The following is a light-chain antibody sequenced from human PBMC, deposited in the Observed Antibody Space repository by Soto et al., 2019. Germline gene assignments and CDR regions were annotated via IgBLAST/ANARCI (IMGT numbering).Light chain of an antibody. CDR3: SSYAGSNNFGV. CDR2: EVS. CDR1: SSDVGGYNY. J-gene: IGLJ1*01. Sequence: QSVLTQPRSASGSPGQAVTISCIGTSSDVGGYNYVSWYQQHPGKAPKLMIYEVSKRPSGVPDRFSGSKSGNTASLTVSGLQAEDEADYYCSSYAGSNNFGVFGTGTKVTVL. V-gene: IGLV2-8*01.